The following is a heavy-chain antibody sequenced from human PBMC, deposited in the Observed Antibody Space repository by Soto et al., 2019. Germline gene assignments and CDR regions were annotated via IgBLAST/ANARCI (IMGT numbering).Heavy chain of an antibody. D-gene: IGHD3-10*01. CDR3: AKETLGVWFEESLSSGGFDY. J-gene: IGHJ4*02. Sequence: EEQLLESGGGLVQPGGSLRLSCVVSGFTFSSYGMSWVRQAPGKGLEWVSGVSGSGGRTYYADSVKGRFTVSRDNSKNTLYLQMDSLGAEDTAVYYCAKETLGVWFEESLSSGGFDYWGQGTLVTVSS. V-gene: IGHV3-23*01. CDR1: GFTFSSYG. CDR2: VSGSGGRT.